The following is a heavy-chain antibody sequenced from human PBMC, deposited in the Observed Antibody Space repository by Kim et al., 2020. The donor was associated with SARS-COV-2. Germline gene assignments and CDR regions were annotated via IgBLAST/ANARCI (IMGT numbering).Heavy chain of an antibody. CDR2: ISTTGTTR. V-gene: IGHV3-11*01. Sequence: GGSLRLSCTVSGFTFSDYYMTWIRQAPGKGLEWVSYISTTGTTRYYADSVEGRFTISRDNANNSLSLQMDSLRAEDTAVYYCARSYYGSGSHLNYYYGMDVWGQGTTVTVSS. CDR3: ARSYYGSGSHLNYYYGMDV. J-gene: IGHJ6*02. D-gene: IGHD3-10*01. CDR1: GFTFSDYY.